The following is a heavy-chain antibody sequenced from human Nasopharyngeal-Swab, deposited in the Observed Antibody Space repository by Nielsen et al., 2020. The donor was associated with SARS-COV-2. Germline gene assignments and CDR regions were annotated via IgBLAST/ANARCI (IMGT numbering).Heavy chain of an antibody. Sequence: SVKVSCKASGFTFTSSAVQWVRQARGQRREWIGWIVVGSGNTNYAQKFQERVIITRDMSTSTAYMELSSLRSEDTAVYYCAAYSSGPYYYYYGMDVWGQGTTVTVSS. CDR1: GFTFTSSA. CDR2: IVVGSGNT. CDR3: AAYSSGPYYYYYGMDV. D-gene: IGHD4-11*01. J-gene: IGHJ6*02. V-gene: IGHV1-58*01.